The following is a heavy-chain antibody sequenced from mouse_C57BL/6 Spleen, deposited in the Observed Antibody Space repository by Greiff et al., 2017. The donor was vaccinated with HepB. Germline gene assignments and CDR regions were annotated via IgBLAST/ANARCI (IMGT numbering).Heavy chain of an antibody. Sequence: VQLQQPGAELVRPGTSVKLSCKASGYTFTSYWMHWVKQRPGQGLEWIGVIDPSDSYTNYNQKFKGKATLTVDTSSSTAYMQLSSLTSEDSAVYYCARYGNYGGYYAMDYWGQGTSVTVSS. J-gene: IGHJ4*01. CDR3: ARYGNYGGYYAMDY. D-gene: IGHD2-1*01. V-gene: IGHV1-59*01. CDR1: GYTFTSYW. CDR2: IDPSDSYT.